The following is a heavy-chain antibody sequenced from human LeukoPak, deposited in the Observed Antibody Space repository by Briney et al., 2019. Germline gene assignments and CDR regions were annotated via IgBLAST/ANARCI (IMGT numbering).Heavy chain of an antibody. J-gene: IGHJ3*02. CDR3: AKSSSGDWYLLGDAFDI. CDR1: GFTFSSHG. Sequence: GRSLRLSCAASGFTFSSHGIHWVRQAPGKGLEWVAVISYAGSDKYYADSVKGRFTISRDNSKNTLNLQMNSLRAEDTAVYYCAKSSSGDWYLLGDAFDIWGQGTMVTVSS. CDR2: ISYAGSDK. V-gene: IGHV3-30*18. D-gene: IGHD6-19*01.